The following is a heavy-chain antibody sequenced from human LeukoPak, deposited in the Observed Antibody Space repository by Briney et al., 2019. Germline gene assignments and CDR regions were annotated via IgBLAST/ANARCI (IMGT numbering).Heavy chain of an antibody. D-gene: IGHD3/OR15-3a*01. J-gene: IGHJ3*02. Sequence: GGSLRLSCAASGFTFHDYAMHWVRQVQGKGLEWVSGITWNSGSVLYADSVRGRFTISRDNAKNSLYLQMNSLRPEDMAFYYCAKGLGVAALIVDALDMWGQGTMVTV. CDR2: ITWNSGSV. CDR1: GFTFHDYA. V-gene: IGHV3-9*03. CDR3: AKGLGVAALIVDALDM.